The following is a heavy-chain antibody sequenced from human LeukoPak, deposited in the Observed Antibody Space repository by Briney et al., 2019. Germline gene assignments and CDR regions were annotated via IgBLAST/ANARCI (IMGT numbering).Heavy chain of an antibody. CDR2: VSGATDRA. CDR3: AKGGIAMADYYFDY. CDR1: GFNFRSFA. V-gene: IGHV3-23*01. Sequence: GGSLRLSCAASGFNFRSFAMSWVRQAPGQGPEWVSTVSGATDRAYHADSVKGRFNISRDNSKSTVYLQLHSLRTDDTAIYYCAKGGIAMADYYFDYWGQGTLVTVSS. J-gene: IGHJ4*02. D-gene: IGHD6-19*01.